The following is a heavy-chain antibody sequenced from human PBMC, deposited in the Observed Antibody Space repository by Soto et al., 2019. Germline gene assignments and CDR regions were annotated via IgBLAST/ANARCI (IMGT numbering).Heavy chain of an antibody. CDR1: GYTFTDYH. CDR3: ASPSSLTTVTPYFDY. D-gene: IGHD4-17*01. J-gene: IGHJ4*02. V-gene: IGHV1-2*02. CDR2: INANNGGA. Sequence: ASVKVSCKASGYTFTDYHIHWVLQAPGQGLEFMGWINANNGGAGSAQQFQGRVTITADKSTSTAYMELSSLRSEDTAVYYCASPSSLTTVTPYFDYWGQGTLVTVSS.